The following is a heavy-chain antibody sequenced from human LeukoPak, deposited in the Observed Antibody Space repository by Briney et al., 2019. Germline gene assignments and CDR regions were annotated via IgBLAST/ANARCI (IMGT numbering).Heavy chain of an antibody. J-gene: IGHJ3*02. V-gene: IGHV4-39*01. CDR1: GGSISSSIYY. Sequence: SETLSLTCTVFGGSISSSIYYWGWIRQPPGQGLEWIGTIYYSGSTYYNPSLKSRVTISVDTSKNQFSLKLSSVTAADTAVYYCARRSRWFAFDIWGQGTMVTVSS. CDR2: IYYSGST. D-gene: IGHD6-13*01. CDR3: ARRSRWFAFDI.